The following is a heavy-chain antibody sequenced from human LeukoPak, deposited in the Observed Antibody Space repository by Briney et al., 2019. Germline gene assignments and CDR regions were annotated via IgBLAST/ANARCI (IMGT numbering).Heavy chain of an antibody. D-gene: IGHD3-10*01. J-gene: IGHJ6*04. CDR3: ARDRLPMVRGVPDV. CDR2: ISAYNGNT. CDR1: GYTFTSYG. Sequence: ASVKVSCKASGYTFTSYGISWVRQAPGQGLEWMGWISAYNGNTNYAQKLQGRVTMTTDTSTSTAYMELRSLRSDDTAVYYCARDRLPMVRGVPDVWGKGTTVTVSS. V-gene: IGHV1-18*01.